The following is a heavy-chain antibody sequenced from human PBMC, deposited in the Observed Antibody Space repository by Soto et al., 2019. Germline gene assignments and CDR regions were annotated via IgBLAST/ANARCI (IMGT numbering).Heavy chain of an antibody. CDR3: ASHFSSSSWYSFAY. CDR2: INSDGSST. D-gene: IGHD6-13*01. Sequence: GGSLRLSCAASGFSFSSYWMHWVRQAPGKGLVWVSRINSDGSSTSYADSVKGRFTISRDNAKNTLYLQMNSLRAEDTAVYYCASHFSSSSWYSFAYWGKGTLVTVSS. J-gene: IGHJ4*02. V-gene: IGHV3-74*01. CDR1: GFSFSSYW.